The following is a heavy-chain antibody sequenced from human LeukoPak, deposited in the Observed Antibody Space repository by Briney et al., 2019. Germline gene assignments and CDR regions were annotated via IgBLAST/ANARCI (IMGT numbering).Heavy chain of an antibody. CDR3: ARGCMEQQLVPVFDY. V-gene: IGHV1-69*13. CDR1: GGTFSSYA. D-gene: IGHD6-13*01. Sequence: SVKVSCKASGGTFSSYAISWVRQAPGQGLEWMGGIIPIFGTANYAQKFQGRVTITADESTSTAYMELSSLRSEDTAVYYCARGCMEQQLVPVFDYWGQGTLVTVSS. CDR2: IIPIFGTA. J-gene: IGHJ4*02.